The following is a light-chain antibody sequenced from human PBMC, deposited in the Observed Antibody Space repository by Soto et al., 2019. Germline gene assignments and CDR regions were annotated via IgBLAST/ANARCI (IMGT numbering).Light chain of an antibody. J-gene: IGKJ2*01. CDR2: SAS. CDR3: QQYNNWPYT. CDR1: QSVSSN. Sequence: EIVTTQSPATLSVSPGERATLSCRASQSVSSNLAWYQQKPGQAPRLLIYSASTRATGIPARFSGSGSGTEFTLTISSLQSEDFAVYYCQQYNNWPYTFGQGTKLEIK. V-gene: IGKV3-15*01.